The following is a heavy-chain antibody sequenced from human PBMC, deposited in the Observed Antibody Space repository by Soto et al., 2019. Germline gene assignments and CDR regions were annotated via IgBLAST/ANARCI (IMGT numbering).Heavy chain of an antibody. J-gene: IGHJ6*02. Sequence: SETLSLTCTVSGGSISSYYWSWIRQPPGKGLEWIGYIYYSGSTNYNPSLKSRVTISVDTSKNQFSLKLSSVTAADTAVYYRASASSSTDYGMDVWGQGTTVTVSS. CDR3: ASASSSTDYGMDV. CDR2: IYYSGST. CDR1: GGSISSYY. V-gene: IGHV4-59*01. D-gene: IGHD6-6*01.